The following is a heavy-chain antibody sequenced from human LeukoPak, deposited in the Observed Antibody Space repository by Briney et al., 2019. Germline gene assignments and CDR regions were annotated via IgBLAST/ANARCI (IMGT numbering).Heavy chain of an antibody. V-gene: IGHV4-39*01. D-gene: IGHD3-3*01. J-gene: IGHJ4*02. CDR1: GGSISSSSYY. CDR2: IYYSGST. CDR3: ASAHLYYDFWSGYSQPAIYFDS. Sequence: SETLSLTCTVSGGSISSSSYYWGWIRQPPGKGLEWNGSIYYSGSTYYNPSLKSRVTISVDTSKNQFSLKLSSVTAADTAVYYCASAHLYYDFWSGYSQPAIYFDSWGQGTLVTVSS.